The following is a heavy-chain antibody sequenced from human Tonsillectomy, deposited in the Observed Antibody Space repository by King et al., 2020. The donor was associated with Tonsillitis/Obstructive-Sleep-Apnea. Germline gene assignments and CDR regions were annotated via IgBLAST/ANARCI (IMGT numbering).Heavy chain of an antibody. Sequence: QLVQSGAEVKKPGESLRISCKGSGYSFTNYWISWVRQMPGKGLEWMGRIDPSDSYTNYSPSFQGHSTTSADKSISTAYLPWSSLRASDTAMYYCARHPSSIGVDNNWFDPWGQGTLVTVSS. CDR2: IDPSDSYT. CDR3: ARHPSSIGVDNNWFDP. D-gene: IGHD3-3*01. CDR1: GYSFTNYW. V-gene: IGHV5-10-1*01. J-gene: IGHJ5*02.